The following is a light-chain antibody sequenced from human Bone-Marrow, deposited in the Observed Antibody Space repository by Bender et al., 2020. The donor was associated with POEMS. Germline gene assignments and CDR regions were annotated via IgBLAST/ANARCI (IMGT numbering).Light chain of an antibody. CDR2: EVN. CDR1: RSDVGGYYY. Sequence: QSALTQPPSASGSPGQSVTISCTGTRSDVGGYYYVSWYQQRPGKAPKLMIYEVNNRPSGVSNRFSASKSGTSASLAISGLRSEDEADYYCATWDAKLSGPYVVFGGGTKLTVL. J-gene: IGLJ2*01. V-gene: IGLV2-8*01. CDR3: ATWDAKLSGPYVV.